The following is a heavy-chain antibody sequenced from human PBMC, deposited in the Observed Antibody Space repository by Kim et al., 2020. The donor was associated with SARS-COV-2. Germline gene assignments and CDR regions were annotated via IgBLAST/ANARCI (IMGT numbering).Heavy chain of an antibody. CDR1: GFTFGDYA. V-gene: IGHV3-9*01. J-gene: IGHJ4*02. CDR3: AKDCSGGSCHPWFN. D-gene: IGHD2-15*01. Sequence: GGSLRLSCAASGFTFGDYAMHWVRQAPGKGLEWVSGISWNSGSIGYADSVKGRFTISRDNAKNSLYLQMNSLRAEDTALYYCAKDCSGGSCHPWFNWGQGTLVTVSS. CDR2: ISWNSGSI.